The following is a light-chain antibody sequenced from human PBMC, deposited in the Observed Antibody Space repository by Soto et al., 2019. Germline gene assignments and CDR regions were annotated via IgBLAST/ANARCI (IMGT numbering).Light chain of an antibody. CDR2: AVT. CDR1: SSDVGSYNR. J-gene: IGLJ2*01. V-gene: IGLV2-18*02. CDR3: SSYTSSSNIL. Sequence: QSALTQPPSVSGSPGQSVTISCTGTSSDVGSYNRVSWYQQPPGTAPKLMIYAVTNRPSGVPDRFSGSKSGNTASLTISGLQTEDEADYYCSSYTSSSNILFGGGTKLTVL.